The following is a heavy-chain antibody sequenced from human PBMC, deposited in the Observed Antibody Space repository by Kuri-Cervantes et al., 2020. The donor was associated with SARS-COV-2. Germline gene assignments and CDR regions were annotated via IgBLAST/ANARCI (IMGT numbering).Heavy chain of an antibody. CDR3: ARLIGDGYPRYSFDH. D-gene: IGHD5-24*01. Sequence: GESLKISCAASGFTFSSYEMNWVRQAPGKGLEWVSYISSSGSTIYYADSVRGRFTISRDNAKNSLYLQMNSLRAEDTAVYYCARLIGDGYPRYSFDHWGQGTLVTVSS. CDR1: GFTFSSYE. V-gene: IGHV3-48*03. J-gene: IGHJ4*02. CDR2: ISSSGSTI.